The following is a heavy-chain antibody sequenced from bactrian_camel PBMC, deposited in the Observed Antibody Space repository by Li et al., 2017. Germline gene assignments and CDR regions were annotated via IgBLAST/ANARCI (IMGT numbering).Heavy chain of an antibody. J-gene: IGHJ6*01. CDR3: VRSNSAYSDADGFGY. D-gene: IGHD4*01. Sequence: VQLVESGGGSVQAGGSLRLSCAASGNIFNTHCVAWFRQVPGKERETVASIRTGYPFTSDYHASVEGRFTISQDNAKSAVYLQMDSLQPEDAAVYHCVRSNSAYSDADGFGYWGQGTQVTVS. CDR2: IRTGYPFTS. CDR1: GNIFNTHC. V-gene: IGHV3S53*01.